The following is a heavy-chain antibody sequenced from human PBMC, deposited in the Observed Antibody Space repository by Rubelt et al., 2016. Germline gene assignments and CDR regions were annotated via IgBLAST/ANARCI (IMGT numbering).Heavy chain of an antibody. CDR3: ARGFAYYYDNSGYYGY. CDR2: INHSGST. Sequence: QVQLQQWGAGLLKPSETLSLTCAVYGGSFSGYYWSWIRQPPGKGLEWIGEINHSGSTNYNPSLKSRVTISVDTSKNQFSLKLSSVTAAGTAVYYCARGFAYYYDNSGYYGYWGQGTLVTVSS. D-gene: IGHD3-22*01. V-gene: IGHV4-34*01. J-gene: IGHJ4*02. CDR1: GGSFSGYY.